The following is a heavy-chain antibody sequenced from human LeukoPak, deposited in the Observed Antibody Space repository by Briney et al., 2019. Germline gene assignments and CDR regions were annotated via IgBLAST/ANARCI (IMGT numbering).Heavy chain of an antibody. CDR3: ARVTPGNLLDY. D-gene: IGHD1-14*01. V-gene: IGHV4-34*01. Sequence: SETLSLTCAVYGGSFSGYYWSWIRQPPGKGLEWIGEINHSGSTNYNPSLKSRVTISVDTSKNQFSLKLSSVTAADTAVYYCARVTPGNLLDYWGQGTLVTVSS. CDR1: GGSFSGYY. J-gene: IGHJ4*02. CDR2: INHSGST.